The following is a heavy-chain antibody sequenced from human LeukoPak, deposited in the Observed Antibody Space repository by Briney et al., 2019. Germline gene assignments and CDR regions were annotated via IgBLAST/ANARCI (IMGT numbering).Heavy chain of an antibody. CDR3: ARDILVGFWSEEDY. CDR1: GFTFSSYW. CDR2: IKQDGSEK. V-gene: IGHV3-7*01. Sequence: PGGSLRLSCAASGFTFSSYWMSWVRQAPGKGLEWVANIKQDGSEKYYVDSVKGRFTISRDNAKNSLYLQMNSLRAEDTAVYYCARDILVGFWSEEDYWGQGTLVTVSS. D-gene: IGHD3-3*01. J-gene: IGHJ4*02.